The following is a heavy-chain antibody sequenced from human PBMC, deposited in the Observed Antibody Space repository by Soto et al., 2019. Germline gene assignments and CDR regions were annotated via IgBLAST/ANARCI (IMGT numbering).Heavy chain of an antibody. Sequence: QVQLQESGPGLVKPSETLSLSCIVSGDSIRSGGHYWSWTRQPPGKGLEWIAYMHSSGSTNYNPSLKSRVTISADTTKSQFSLKLTSVTGADTAVYYCARDRGYWGQGTLVTVSS. V-gene: IGHV4-61*08. J-gene: IGHJ4*02. CDR1: GDSIRSGGHY. CDR2: MHSSGST. CDR3: ARDRGY.